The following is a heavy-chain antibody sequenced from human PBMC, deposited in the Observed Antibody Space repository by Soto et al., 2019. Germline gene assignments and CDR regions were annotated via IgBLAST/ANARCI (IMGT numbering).Heavy chain of an antibody. CDR3: ARDLSAPRYWYFAL. Sequence: QVQLVESGGGVVQPGRSLRLSCAASGLTFSSYGMHWVRQAPGKGLEGVAVIWDDGSNKFYADSVKGRFTISRDNFKNTLYLQMNRLRAEDTAVYYGARDLSAPRYWYFALWGRGTLVTVSS. J-gene: IGHJ2*01. V-gene: IGHV3-33*01. CDR1: GLTFSSYG. CDR2: IWDDGSNK.